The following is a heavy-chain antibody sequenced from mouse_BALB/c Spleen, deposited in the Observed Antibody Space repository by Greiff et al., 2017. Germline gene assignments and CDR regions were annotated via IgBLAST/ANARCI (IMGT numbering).Heavy chain of an antibody. D-gene: IGHD2-1*01. V-gene: IGHV3-5*02. J-gene: IGHJ4*01. CDR2: IYYSGTI. CDR1: GISITTGNYR. Sequence: EVKLQESGPGLVKPSQTVSLTCTVTGISITTGNYRWSWIRQFPGNKLEWIGYIYYSGTITYNPSLTSRTTITRDTSKNQFFLEMNSLTAEDTATYYCARDGNYYAMDYWGQGTSVTVSS. CDR3: ARDGNYYAMDY.